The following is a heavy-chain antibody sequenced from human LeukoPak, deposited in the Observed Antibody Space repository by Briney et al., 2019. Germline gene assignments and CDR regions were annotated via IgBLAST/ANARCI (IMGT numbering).Heavy chain of an antibody. J-gene: IGHJ4*02. Sequence: SETLSLTCTVSGGSISPHYWNWIRQPPGKGLEWIGYVYYSGSINYNPSLKSRVTISVDKSKNQFSLRLSSVTAADTAVYYCARRVEVFKGHFDFWGQGALVTVSS. D-gene: IGHD1-1*01. CDR2: VYYSGSI. CDR3: ARRVEVFKGHFDF. V-gene: IGHV4-59*08. CDR1: GGSISPHY.